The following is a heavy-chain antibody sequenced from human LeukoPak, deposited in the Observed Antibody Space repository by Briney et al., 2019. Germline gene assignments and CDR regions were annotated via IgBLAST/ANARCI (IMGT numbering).Heavy chain of an antibody. CDR2: INHSGST. D-gene: IGHD2-2*01. Sequence: SETLSLTCAVYGGSFSGYYWSWIRQPPGKGLEWIGEINHSGSTNYNPSLKSRVTISVDTSKNQFSLKLSSVTAADTAVYHCARRRTVVPAAPDYGMDVWGQGTTVTISS. V-gene: IGHV4-34*01. CDR1: GGSFSGYY. CDR3: ARRRTVVPAAPDYGMDV. J-gene: IGHJ6*02.